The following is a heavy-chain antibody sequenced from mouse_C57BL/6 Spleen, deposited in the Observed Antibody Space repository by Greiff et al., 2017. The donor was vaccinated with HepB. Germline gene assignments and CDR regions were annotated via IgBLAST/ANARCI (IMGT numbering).Heavy chain of an antibody. D-gene: IGHD1-1*01. V-gene: IGHV1-64*01. Sequence: QVQLKQPGAELVKPGASVKLSCKASGYTFTSYWMHWVKQRPGQGLEWIGMIHPNSGSTNYNEKFKSKATLTVDKSSSTAYMQLSSLTSEDSAVYYCARRYYYGSSYSYFDYWGQGTTLTVSS. CDR2: IHPNSGST. J-gene: IGHJ2*01. CDR1: GYTFTSYW. CDR3: ARRYYYGSSYSYFDY.